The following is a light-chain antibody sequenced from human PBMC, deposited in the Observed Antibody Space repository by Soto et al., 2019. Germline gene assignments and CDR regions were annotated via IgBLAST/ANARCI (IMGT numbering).Light chain of an antibody. CDR3: QQSYSSPTT. Sequence: EIVLTQSPGTLSLSPGERATLSCRASQSVYSRYLAWYQQKAGQAPRLLIYGASSRATGIPERFSGSGSGTDFTLTVNSLQPEDFATYYCQQSYSSPTTFGQGTRLEIK. J-gene: IGKJ5*01. CDR2: GAS. V-gene: IGKV3-20*01. CDR1: QSVYSRY.